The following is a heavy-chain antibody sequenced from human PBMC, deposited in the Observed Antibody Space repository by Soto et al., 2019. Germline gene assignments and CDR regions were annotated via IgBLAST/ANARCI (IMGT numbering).Heavy chain of an antibody. D-gene: IGHD1-20*01. CDR2: ISYDGKDK. Sequence: QVQLVESGGRVVQPGRSLRLSCAASGFTFRTYAMHWVRQAPGKGLEWVAVISYDGKDKYYADSVKGRFTISRDNSNNTLFLQMTRLRGEDTAVFYCARDPAITGNPRHWGQGTLVTVSS. V-gene: IGHV3-30*04. CDR3: ARDPAITGNPRH. CDR1: GFTFRTYA. J-gene: IGHJ4*02.